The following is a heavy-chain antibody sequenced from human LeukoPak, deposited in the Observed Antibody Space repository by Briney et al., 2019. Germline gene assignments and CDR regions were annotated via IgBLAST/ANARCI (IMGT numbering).Heavy chain of an antibody. D-gene: IGHD5-18*01. CDR1: GGSMSGFF. CDR2: IYYSGSST. J-gene: IGHJ4*02. V-gene: IGHV4-59*01. CDR3: ARLGYSYGTKYYFDY. Sequence: SETLSLTCTVSGGSMSGFFWTWIRQPPGKELEWIGSIYYSGSSTKYNPSLKSRVTISVDTSKSQFSLRLNSATAADTAVYFCARLGYSYGTKYYFDYWGQGTLVTVSS.